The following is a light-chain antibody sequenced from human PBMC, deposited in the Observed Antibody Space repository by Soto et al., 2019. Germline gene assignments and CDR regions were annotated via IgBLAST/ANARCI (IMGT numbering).Light chain of an antibody. Sequence: QSVLTQPPSASGTPGQRVTISCSGSSSNIGSNYVYWYQQLPGTAPKLLIYRNNQRPSGVPDRFSGSKSGTSASLAISGLRSEDEADYYCAAWDGSLSAHVFGTGTRSPS. V-gene: IGLV1-47*01. CDR3: AAWDGSLSAHV. CDR1: SSNIGSNY. J-gene: IGLJ1*01. CDR2: RNN.